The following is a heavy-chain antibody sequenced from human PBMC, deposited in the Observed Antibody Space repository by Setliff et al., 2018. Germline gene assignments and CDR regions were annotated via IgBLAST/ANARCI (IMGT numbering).Heavy chain of an antibody. CDR3: ARLTGTDYYYYYMDV. D-gene: IGHD1-7*01. V-gene: IGHV2-70*11. Sequence: ESGPTLVNPTQTLTLTCTFSGFSPSTSGMCVSWIRQPPGKALEWLARIDWDDDKYYSTSLKTRLTISKDTSKNQVVLTMTNMDPVDTATYYCARLTGTDYYYYYMDVWGKGTTVTVSS. J-gene: IGHJ6*03. CDR2: IDWDDDK. CDR1: GFSPSTSGMC.